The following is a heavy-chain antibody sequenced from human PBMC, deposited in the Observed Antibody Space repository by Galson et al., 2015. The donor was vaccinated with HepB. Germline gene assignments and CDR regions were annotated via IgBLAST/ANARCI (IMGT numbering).Heavy chain of an antibody. CDR3: TKRSTVSSRPFDY. Sequence: SLRLPCAASGFTFSSYAMSWVRQAPGKGLEWVSTISGSGGSTYYADSVKGRFTISRDSSKNTLYLQMDSLRGEDTAVYYCTKRSTVSSRPFDYWGQGTLVTVSS. CDR1: GFTFSSYA. J-gene: IGHJ4*02. D-gene: IGHD6-6*01. V-gene: IGHV3-23*01. CDR2: ISGSGGST.